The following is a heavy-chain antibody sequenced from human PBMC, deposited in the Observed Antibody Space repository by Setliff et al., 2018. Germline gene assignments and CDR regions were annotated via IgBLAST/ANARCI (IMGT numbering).Heavy chain of an antibody. J-gene: IGHJ6*03. D-gene: IGHD1-26*01. V-gene: IGHV3-33*08. Sequence: GGSLRLSCAASGFTFGPYTMHWVRQAPGKGLEWVALIWNDGSTKFYGDSVKGRFTISRDNSKNTLYLQMNSLRAEDTAVYYCARDREVVGSTRGTYYHYYHMDVWGKGTTVTVSS. CDR3: ARDREVVGSTRGTYYHYYHMDV. CDR2: IWNDGSTK. CDR1: GFTFGPYT.